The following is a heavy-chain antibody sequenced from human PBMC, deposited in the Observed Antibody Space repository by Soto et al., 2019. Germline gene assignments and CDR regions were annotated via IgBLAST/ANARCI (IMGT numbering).Heavy chain of an antibody. Sequence: GGSLRLSFAASGFTFSSYGMHWVRQAPGKGLEWVSFILYDGSKKYYAYSVKVRFTISIDNSNNALYLQMSSLRAEDTAMYYCVKDGSSAWTYFEDMDXWGRGTTVTVS. CDR2: ILYDGSKK. CDR3: VKDGSSAWTYFEDMDX. D-gene: IGHD6-19*01. J-gene: IGHJ6*02. V-gene: IGHV3-30*18. CDR1: GFTFSSYG.